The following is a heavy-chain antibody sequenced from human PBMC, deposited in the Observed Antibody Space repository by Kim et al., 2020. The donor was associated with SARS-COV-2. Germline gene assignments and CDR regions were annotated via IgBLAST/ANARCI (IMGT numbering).Heavy chain of an antibody. Sequence: YYADSLSGRFTISRDNAKNALYLQMSSLSDEATAVYFCAKGTGMVSFYSWGQGTLVTVSS. CDR3: AKGTGMVSFYS. J-gene: IGHJ4*02. V-gene: IGHV3-48*02. D-gene: IGHD3-10*01.